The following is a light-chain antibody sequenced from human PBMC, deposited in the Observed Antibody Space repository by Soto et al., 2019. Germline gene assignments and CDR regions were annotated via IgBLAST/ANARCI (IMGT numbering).Light chain of an antibody. CDR2: DAS. J-gene: IGKJ1*01. CDR1: QSVGKY. V-gene: IGKV3-11*01. Sequence: EIVMTQSPATLSLSPGERATLSCRASQSVGKYLVWYQQKPGQAPRLLIDDASNRAPGIPARFSGSGSGTDFTLTISSLEPEDFAVYYCQQRGNRPPWTFGQGTKVEIK. CDR3: QQRGNRPPWT.